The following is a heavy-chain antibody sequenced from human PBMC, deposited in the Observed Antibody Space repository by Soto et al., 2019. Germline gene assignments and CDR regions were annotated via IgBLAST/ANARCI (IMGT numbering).Heavy chain of an antibody. V-gene: IGHV1-46*01. Sequence: QVQLVQSGAEVKKPGASVKVSCKTSGYTFTHYYMHWVRLAPGQGLEWMGVINPGGGYTTYAQKFQGRVTMTRDTSTSTVYMELSSLKSEDTAVYYCNRGSEYDFWSGYLWGQGTLVSVSS. CDR1: GYTFTHYY. J-gene: IGHJ4*02. CDR2: INPGGGYT. CDR3: NRGSEYDFWSGYL. D-gene: IGHD3-3*01.